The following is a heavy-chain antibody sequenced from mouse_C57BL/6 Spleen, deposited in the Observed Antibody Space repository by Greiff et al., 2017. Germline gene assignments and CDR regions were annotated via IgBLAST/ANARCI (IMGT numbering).Heavy chain of an antibody. D-gene: IGHD3-2*02. V-gene: IGHV1-82*01. Sequence: QVQLQQPGPELVKPGASVKISCKASGYAFSSSWMNWVKQRPGKGLEWIGRIYPGDGDTNYNGKFKGKATLTADKSSSTAYMQLSSLTSEDSAVYFCARTAQATMDYWGQGTSVTVSS. CDR2: IYPGDGDT. J-gene: IGHJ4*01. CDR1: GYAFSSSW. CDR3: ARTAQATMDY.